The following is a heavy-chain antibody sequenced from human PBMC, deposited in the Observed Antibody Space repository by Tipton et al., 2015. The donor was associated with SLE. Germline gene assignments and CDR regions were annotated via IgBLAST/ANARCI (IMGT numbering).Heavy chain of an antibody. CDR1: GGSISSNY. J-gene: IGHJ4*02. CDR2: IYFTGST. D-gene: IGHD2-15*01. CDR3: ARGGGSPSY. Sequence: TLSLTCTVSGGSISSNYWSWIRQPPGKGLEWIGYIYFTGSTNYNPSLKSRVTISVDMSKTQFSLKLTSVTAADTAVYYCARGGGSPSYWGQGTLVTVSS. V-gene: IGHV4-59*01.